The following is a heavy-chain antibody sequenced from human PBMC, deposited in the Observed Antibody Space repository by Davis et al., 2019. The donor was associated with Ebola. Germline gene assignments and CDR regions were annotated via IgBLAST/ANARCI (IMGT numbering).Heavy chain of an antibody. CDR3: ASLIAAAGTGYYYGMDV. V-gene: IGHV5-10-1*01. D-gene: IGHD6-13*01. Sequence: GGSLRLSCKGSGYSFTSYWISWVRQMPGKGLEWMGRIDPSDSYTNYSPSFQGHVTISADKSISTAYLQWSSLKASDTAMYYCASLIAAAGTGYYYGMDVWGQGTTVTVSS. CDR2: IDPSDSYT. J-gene: IGHJ6*02. CDR1: GYSFTSYW.